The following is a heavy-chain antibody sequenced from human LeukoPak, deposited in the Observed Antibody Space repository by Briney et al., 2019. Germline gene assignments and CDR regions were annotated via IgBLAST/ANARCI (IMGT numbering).Heavy chain of an antibody. V-gene: IGHV3-33*01. CDR1: GFTFSSYG. Sequence: GGSLRLSCAASGFTFSSYGMHWVRQAPGKGLEWVAVIWYDGSNKYYADSVKGRFTISRDNSKNTLYPQMNSLRAEDTAVYYCARASTLGSQPYYYYYGMDVWGQGTTVTVSS. CDR3: ARASTLGSQPYYYYYGMDV. CDR2: IWYDGSNK. D-gene: IGHD2-2*03. J-gene: IGHJ6*02.